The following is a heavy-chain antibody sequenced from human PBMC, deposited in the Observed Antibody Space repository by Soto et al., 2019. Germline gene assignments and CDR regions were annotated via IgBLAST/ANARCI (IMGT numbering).Heavy chain of an antibody. CDR3: ARADYSNYVAAYYYCGMDV. CDR1: GGTFSSYA. J-gene: IGHJ6*02. D-gene: IGHD4-4*01. Sequence: QVQLVQSGAEVKKPGSSVKVSCKASGGTFSSYAISWVRQAPGQGLEWMGGIIPIFGTANYAQKFQGRVTITADESTSTAYMELSSLRSEDTAVYYCARADYSNYVAAYYYCGMDVWGQGTTVTVSS. V-gene: IGHV1-69*01. CDR2: IIPIFGTA.